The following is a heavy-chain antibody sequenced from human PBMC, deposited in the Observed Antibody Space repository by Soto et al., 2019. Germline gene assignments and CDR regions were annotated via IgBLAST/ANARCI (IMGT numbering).Heavy chain of an antibody. CDR3: ALPTTVTTYHYGMDV. D-gene: IGHD4-17*01. J-gene: IGHJ6*02. CDR2: IIPILGIA. Sequence: AASVKVSCKASGGTFSSYTISWVRQAPGQGLEWMGRIIPILGIANYAQKFQGRVTITADKSTSTAYMELSSLRSEDTAVYYCALPTTVTTYHYGMDVWGQGTTVTVSS. CDR1: GGTFSSYT. V-gene: IGHV1-69*02.